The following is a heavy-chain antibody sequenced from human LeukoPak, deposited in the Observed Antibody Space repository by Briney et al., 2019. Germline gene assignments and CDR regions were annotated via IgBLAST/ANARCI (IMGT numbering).Heavy chain of an antibody. Sequence: ASVKVSCKASGYTFINHAIHWVRQAPGQRLEWMGWINIGNGNTKYSQNFQGRITITRDTSATTAYMDLSSLRSEDTAVYYCARRNGGCYDYWGQGTLVTVSS. CDR1: GYTFINHA. CDR3: ARRNGGCYDY. CDR2: INIGNGNT. J-gene: IGHJ4*02. D-gene: IGHD2-8*01. V-gene: IGHV1-3*04.